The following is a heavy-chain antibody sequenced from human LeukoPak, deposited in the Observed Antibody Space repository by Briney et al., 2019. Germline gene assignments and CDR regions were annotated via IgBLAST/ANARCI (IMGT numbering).Heavy chain of an antibody. Sequence: PGGSLRLSCAASGFTFSSYAMSWVRQAPGKGLEWVSTITGTGDYTEYADSVKGRFTISRDNSKNTLFLQMSSLRADDTAFYYCAKVLRGVIVYDYWGQGTLVTVSS. D-gene: IGHD3-10*01. CDR3: AKVLRGVIVYDY. CDR2: ITGTGDYT. J-gene: IGHJ4*02. CDR1: GFTFSSYA. V-gene: IGHV3-23*01.